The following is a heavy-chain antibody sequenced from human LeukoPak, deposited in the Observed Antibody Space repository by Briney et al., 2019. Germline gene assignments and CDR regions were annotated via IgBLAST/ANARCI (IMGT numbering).Heavy chain of an antibody. D-gene: IGHD4-11*01. CDR1: GGTFISNA. J-gene: IGHJ5*02. V-gene: IGHV1-69*04. Sequence: SVKVSCKASGGTFISNAITWVRQAPGQGLEWMGRFIPIFGITDYAQKFQGRVTITADKSTNTAYMEFSSLRSEDTAVYYCASGRMTTETTYCFDPWGQGTLITVSS. CDR2: FIPIFGIT. CDR3: ASGRMTTETTYCFDP.